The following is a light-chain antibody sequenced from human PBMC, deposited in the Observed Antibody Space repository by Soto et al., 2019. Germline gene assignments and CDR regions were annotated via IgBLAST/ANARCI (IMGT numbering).Light chain of an antibody. CDR1: QGIRSN. Sequence: DIVMTQSPATLSVSPGERVTLSCRASQGIRSNLAWYRHKPGQAPSLLIYDASTRATGIPARLSGSGSGTEFTLTISSLQSEDFGVYYCQQYDNWPFTFGQGTKLEI. J-gene: IGKJ2*01. V-gene: IGKV3-15*01. CDR2: DAS. CDR3: QQYDNWPFT.